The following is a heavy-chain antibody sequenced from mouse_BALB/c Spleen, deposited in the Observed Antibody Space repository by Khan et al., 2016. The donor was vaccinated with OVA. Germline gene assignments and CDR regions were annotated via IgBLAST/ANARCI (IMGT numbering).Heavy chain of an antibody. D-gene: IGHD2-12*01. V-gene: IGHV1S136*01. Sequence: QLQQSGPELVKPGASVKMSCKASGYTFTSYVMHWVKQKPGLGLERIGYIYPFNDDTKYNDKFKGKATLTSDKSSSTAYIEPTSLTSEDSAVYYCATDGTYDVSFDYWGQGTLVTVSA. CDR2: IYPFNDDT. J-gene: IGHJ3*01. CDR1: GYTFTSYV. CDR3: ATDGTYDVSFDY.